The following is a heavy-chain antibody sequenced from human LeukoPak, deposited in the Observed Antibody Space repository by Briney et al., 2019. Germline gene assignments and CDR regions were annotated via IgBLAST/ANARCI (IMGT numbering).Heavy chain of an antibody. Sequence: PSETLSLTCIVSSGSISSSTYYWGWIRQPPGKGLEWIGSIYYSGSTYYNPSLKSRVTISVDTSKNQFSLKLSSVTAADTAVYYCARLAGDYDFWSDKNGYFDYWGQGTLVTVSS. J-gene: IGHJ4*02. D-gene: IGHD3-3*01. CDR1: SGSISSSTYY. V-gene: IGHV4-39*01. CDR3: ARLAGDYDFWSDKNGYFDY. CDR2: IYYSGST.